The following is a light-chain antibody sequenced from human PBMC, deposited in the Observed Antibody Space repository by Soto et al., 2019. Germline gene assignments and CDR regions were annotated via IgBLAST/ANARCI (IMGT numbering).Light chain of an antibody. Sequence: MPHSPSTLTVSPGERDSLSCGASHSVSSNLAWYQQKPGQAPRLLIYAASTLQSGVPSRFSGSGSGTDGTLTISSLQPEDVATFYCQNYNCVPWTCGQGTKVDIK. V-gene: IGKV1-27*01. CDR2: AAS. CDR3: QNYNCVPWT. J-gene: IGKJ1*01. CDR1: HSVSSN.